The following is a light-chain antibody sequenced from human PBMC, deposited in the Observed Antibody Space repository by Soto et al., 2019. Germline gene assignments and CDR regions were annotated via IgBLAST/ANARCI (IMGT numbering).Light chain of an antibody. J-gene: IGKJ3*01. Sequence: DIQMTQSPSSLSASVGDRVTITCRASQGISNYLAWYQQKPGKVPKLLIYVASTLQSGVPSRFSGSGSGTDFTLTISRLEPEDFAVYFCQLAGTFGPGAKVEVK. V-gene: IGKV1-27*01. CDR1: QGISNY. CDR3: QLAGT. CDR2: VAS.